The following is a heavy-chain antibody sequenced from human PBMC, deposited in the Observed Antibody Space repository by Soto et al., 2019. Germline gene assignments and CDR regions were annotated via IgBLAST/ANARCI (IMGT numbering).Heavy chain of an antibody. CDR1: GGSITTSSYW. Sequence: QLQLQESGPGVVKSSETLSLTCTLSGGSITTSSYWWGWIRQPPGKGLEWIGSLYNTATTFSNPSLKKPVTRSADATMSQVSLKLDSVSAANTAVYYYARHSGGGFRGGNGFDPWGKGNLVIVPS. V-gene: IGHV4-39*01. CDR3: ARHSGGGFRGGNGFDP. J-gene: IGHJ5*01. D-gene: IGHD2-15*01. CDR2: LYNTATT.